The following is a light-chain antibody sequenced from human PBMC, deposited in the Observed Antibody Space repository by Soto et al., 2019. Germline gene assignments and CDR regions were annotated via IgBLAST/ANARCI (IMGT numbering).Light chain of an antibody. Sequence: QSVLTQPRSVSGTPVQSVAIPCTGTSSDVSGYNYVSWNQQHPGKAPKLMIYAVTKRPSGVPDRFSSSMSCNTASLHISGLQADDEADYSCCSNAGSYSYVFGTGTKVTVL. J-gene: IGLJ1*01. CDR3: CSNAGSYSYV. V-gene: IGLV2-11*01. CDR2: AVT. CDR1: SSDVSGYNY.